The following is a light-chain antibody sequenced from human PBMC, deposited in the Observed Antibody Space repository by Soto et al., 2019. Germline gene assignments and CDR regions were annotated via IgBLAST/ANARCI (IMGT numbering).Light chain of an antibody. CDR2: GAS. J-gene: IGKJ2*01. CDR1: QSLSGTY. Sequence: ERVLTQSPGTLSLSPGERATLSCRASQSLSGTYLAWYQQRPGQTPRLLIYGASSRAAGIPDRFSGSGSGTDFTLTISRLEPEDFAVYYCQQYGSSPPVYTFGQGTKLEIK. V-gene: IGKV3-20*01. CDR3: QQYGSSPPVYT.